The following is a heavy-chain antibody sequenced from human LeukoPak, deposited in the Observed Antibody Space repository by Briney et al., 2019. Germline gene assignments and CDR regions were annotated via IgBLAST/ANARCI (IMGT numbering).Heavy chain of an antibody. Sequence: AETLSLTCTVSGGSITNYYWSWIRQPAGKGLEWIGRIYTSGSTSYNPSLKSRVTMSIDTSKNQFSLKLSSLTAADTAVYYCARGCSSTSCWLRMDVWGQGTTLSVSS. CDR1: GGSITNYY. J-gene: IGHJ6*02. CDR2: IYTSGST. D-gene: IGHD2-2*01. CDR3: ARGCSSTSCWLRMDV. V-gene: IGHV4-4*07.